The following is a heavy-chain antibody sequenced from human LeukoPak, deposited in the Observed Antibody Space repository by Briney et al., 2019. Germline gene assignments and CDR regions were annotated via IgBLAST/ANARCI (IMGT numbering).Heavy chain of an antibody. J-gene: IGHJ6*03. Sequence: SETLSLTCTVSGGSISSYYWSWLRQPPGKGLEWIGYIYYSGSNNYNPSLKSPVTISVDTSKNQFSLKLSSLSAADTAVYYCARDTYYCSSTSCPYYYYYYMDVWGKGTTVTVSS. CDR3: ARDTYYCSSTSCPYYYYYYMDV. CDR2: IYYSGSN. CDR1: GGSISSYY. D-gene: IGHD2-2*01. V-gene: IGHV4-59*01.